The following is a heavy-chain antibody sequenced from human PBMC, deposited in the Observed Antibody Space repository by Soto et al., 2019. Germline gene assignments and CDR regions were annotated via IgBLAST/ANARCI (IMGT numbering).Heavy chain of an antibody. Sequence: GGSLRLSCAASGFTFSSYGMHWVRQAPGKGLEWVAVISYDGSNKYYADSVKGRFTISRDNSKNTLYLQMNSLRAEDTAVYYCEGGWELDVWGQGTTVTVSS. D-gene: IGHD1-26*01. CDR3: EGGWELDV. V-gene: IGHV3-30*03. J-gene: IGHJ6*02. CDR1: GFTFSSYG. CDR2: ISYDGSNK.